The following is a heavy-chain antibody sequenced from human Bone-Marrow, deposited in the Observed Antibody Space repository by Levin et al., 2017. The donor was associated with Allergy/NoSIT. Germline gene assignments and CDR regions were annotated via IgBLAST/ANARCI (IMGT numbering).Heavy chain of an antibody. Sequence: SCAASGFTFTDAWMNWVRQAPGKGLEWIGRIKSKSDGGTTDYAAPVKVRFTISRDDSESTVYLLMNSLKVEDTAVYYCTTLGSSRKFDYWGQGALVTVSS. CDR3: TTLGSSRKFDY. CDR1: GFTFTDAW. CDR2: IKSKSDGGTT. V-gene: IGHV3-15*01. D-gene: IGHD3-10*01. J-gene: IGHJ4*02.